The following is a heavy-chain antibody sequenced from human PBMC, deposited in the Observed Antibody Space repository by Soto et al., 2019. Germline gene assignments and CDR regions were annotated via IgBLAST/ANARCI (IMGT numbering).Heavy chain of an antibody. CDR1: GFTFSGSA. J-gene: IGHJ4*02. D-gene: IGHD2-2*02. V-gene: IGHV3-73*02. Sequence: EVQLVESGGGLVQPGGSLKLSCAASGFTFSGSAMHWVRQASGKGLEWVGRIRSKANSYATTYGASVKGRFTISRDDSKNTAYLQMNSLKTEDTAVYYCAREGRGKKAGYNGLVSLGYWGQGTLVPVSS. CDR3: AREGRGKKAGYNGLVSLGY. CDR2: IRSKANSYAT.